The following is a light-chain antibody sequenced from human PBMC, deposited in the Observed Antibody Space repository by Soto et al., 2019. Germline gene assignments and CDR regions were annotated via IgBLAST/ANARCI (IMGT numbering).Light chain of an antibody. J-gene: IGLJ1*01. Sequence: QSVLTQPASVSGSPGQSITISCTGTSSDVGGYNAVSWYQQHPGKAPKLMIYDVSNRPSGASDRFSGSKSGNTASLTISGLQAEDEADYYCGSYASGGAYVFGTGTEVTVL. CDR1: SSDVGGYNA. CDR3: GSYASGGAYV. V-gene: IGLV2-14*01. CDR2: DVS.